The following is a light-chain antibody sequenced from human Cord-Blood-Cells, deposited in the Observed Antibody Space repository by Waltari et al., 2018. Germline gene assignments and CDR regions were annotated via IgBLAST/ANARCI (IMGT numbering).Light chain of an antibody. CDR1: NIGRKS. CDR2: YDS. V-gene: IGLV3-21*04. J-gene: IGLJ2*01. Sequence: SYVLTQPLSVSVAPGKTARITCGGNNIGRKSVHRYQQKPGQAPVLVIYYDSDRPSGIPERFSGSNSGNTATLTISRVEAGDEADYYCQVWDSSSDHPVFGGGTKLTVL. CDR3: QVWDSSSDHPV.